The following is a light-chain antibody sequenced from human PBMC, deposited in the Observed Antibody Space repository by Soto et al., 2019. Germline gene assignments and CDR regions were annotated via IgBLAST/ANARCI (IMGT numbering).Light chain of an antibody. CDR2: TAS. Sequence: DIPMTQSPASLSASVGDRVTITCRASQTISSYLNWYQQKPGKAPKLLIYTASSVQAGFPSRFSGSGSGTDFTLTISSLQPEDFATYSCQQSFSAPLTFGGGTRVEI. CDR3: QQSFSAPLT. J-gene: IGKJ4*01. CDR1: QTISSY. V-gene: IGKV1-39*01.